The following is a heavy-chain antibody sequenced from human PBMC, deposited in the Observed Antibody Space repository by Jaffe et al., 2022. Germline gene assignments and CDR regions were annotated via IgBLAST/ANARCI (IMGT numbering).Heavy chain of an antibody. V-gene: IGHV5-51*03. CDR2: IYPGDSEV. CDR3: VRPKLGSIFSGLQTYYLDF. Sequence: EVQLVQSGAEVKKPGESLKISCKGSGYNFTNFWIGWVRQMPGKGLEWMAFIYPGDSEVKYSPSFQGQVTISVDKSITTAFLQWSSLRAADTAMYYCVRPKLGSIFSGLQTYYLDFWGQGTLVTVSS. CDR1: GYNFTNFW. D-gene: IGHD7-27*01. J-gene: IGHJ4*02.